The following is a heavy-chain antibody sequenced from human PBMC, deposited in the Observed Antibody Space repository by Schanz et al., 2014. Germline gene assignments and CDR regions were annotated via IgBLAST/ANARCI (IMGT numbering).Heavy chain of an antibody. CDR2: INTGSGDT. Sequence: QVHLVQSGAEVKRPGASVKVSCKASGYSFTSYSMHWVRQAPGQRLEWMGWINTGSGDTKYSQNFQGRVTITRDTSASTAYMELSSLRSEDTAVYSCARGIGGYGANNYFDYWGQGTLVTCSS. J-gene: IGHJ4*02. D-gene: IGHD5-12*01. CDR1: GYSFTSYS. CDR3: ARGIGGYGANNYFDY. V-gene: IGHV1-3*04.